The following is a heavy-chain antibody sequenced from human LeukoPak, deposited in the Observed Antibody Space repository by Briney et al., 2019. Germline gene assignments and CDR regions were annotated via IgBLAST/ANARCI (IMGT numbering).Heavy chain of an antibody. Sequence: ESLKISCKGSGYSFTSYWIGLVRQMPGKGLEWMVIIYPGDSDTRYSPSFQGQVTISADKSISTAYLQWSSLNASDTAMYYCARQDSGSYYSDIDYWGQGTLVTVSS. CDR2: IYPGDSDT. CDR1: GYSFTSYW. J-gene: IGHJ4*02. D-gene: IGHD1-26*01. CDR3: ARQDSGSYYSDIDY. V-gene: IGHV5-51*01.